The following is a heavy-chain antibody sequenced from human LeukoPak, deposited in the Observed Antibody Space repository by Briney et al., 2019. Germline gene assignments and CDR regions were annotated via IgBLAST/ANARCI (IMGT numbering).Heavy chain of an antibody. CDR3: AREWELHREFDY. V-gene: IGHV1-46*01. CDR1: GYTITSYY. D-gene: IGHD1-26*01. Sequence: ASVKVSCKASGYTITSYYMHWVRQAPGQGLEWMGIINPSGGSTSYAQKFQGRVTMTRDTSTSTVYMELSSLRSEDTAVYYCAREWELHREFDYWGQGTLVTVSS. CDR2: INPSGGST. J-gene: IGHJ4*02.